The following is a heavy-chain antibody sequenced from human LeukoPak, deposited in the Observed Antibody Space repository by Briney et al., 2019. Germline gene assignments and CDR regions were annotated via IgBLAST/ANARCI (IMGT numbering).Heavy chain of an antibody. CDR1: GGSISSGGYY. D-gene: IGHD1-26*01. V-gene: IGHV4-31*03. J-gene: IGHJ4*02. CDR2: IYYSGST. Sequence: SETLSLTCTVSGGSISSGGYYWSWIRQHPGKGLEWIGYIYYSGSTYYNPSLKSRVTILVDTSKNQFSLKLSSVTAADTAVYYCAGLYSGSYPYRRSFDYWGQGTLVTVSS. CDR3: AGLYSGSYPYRRSFDY.